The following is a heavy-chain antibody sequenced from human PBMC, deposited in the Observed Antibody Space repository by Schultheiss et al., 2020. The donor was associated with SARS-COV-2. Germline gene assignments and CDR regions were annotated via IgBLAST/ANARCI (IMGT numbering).Heavy chain of an antibody. Sequence: GESLKISCAASGFTFSSYAMSWVRQAPGKGLEWVSGINWNGGSTYYADSVKGRFTISRDNSKNSLYLQMNSLRAEDTAVYYCARVHTAMVRYYYYMDVWGKGTTVTVSS. CDR3: ARVHTAMVRYYYYMDV. V-gene: IGHV3-20*04. CDR1: GFTFSSYA. D-gene: IGHD5-18*01. J-gene: IGHJ6*03. CDR2: INWNGGST.